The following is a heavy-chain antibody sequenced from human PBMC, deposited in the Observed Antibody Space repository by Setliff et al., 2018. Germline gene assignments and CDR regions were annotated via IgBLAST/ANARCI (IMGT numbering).Heavy chain of an antibody. Sequence: SETLSLTCTVSGGSMTSYYWSWIRQSPWKGLEWIGYVHYSGDSNYNPSLKSRVTMSVDTSKNQFSLNLRSVTAADTAVYYCARQPSSGSYYNPRPYYFDYWGLGTLVTVSS. CDR2: VHYSGDS. CDR3: ARQPSSGSYYNPRPYYFDY. D-gene: IGHD3-10*01. V-gene: IGHV4-59*13. CDR1: GGSMTSYY. J-gene: IGHJ4*02.